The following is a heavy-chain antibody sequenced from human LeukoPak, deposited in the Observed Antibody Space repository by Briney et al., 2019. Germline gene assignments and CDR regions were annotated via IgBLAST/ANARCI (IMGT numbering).Heavy chain of an antibody. J-gene: IGHJ4*02. CDR1: GYTFTGYY. Sequence: ASVKVSCKASGYTFTGYYMHWVRRAPGQGLEWMGWINPNSGGTNYAQKFQGRVTMTRDTSISTAYMELSRLRSDDTAVYYCASALSSGWPIYYFDYWGQGTLVTVSS. CDR2: INPNSGGT. CDR3: ASALSSGWPIYYFDY. D-gene: IGHD6-19*01. V-gene: IGHV1-2*02.